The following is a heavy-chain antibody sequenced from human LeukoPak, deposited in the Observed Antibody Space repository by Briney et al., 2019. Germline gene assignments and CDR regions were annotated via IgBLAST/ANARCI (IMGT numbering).Heavy chain of an antibody. Sequence: PSETLSLTCAAYGGSFSGYYWSWIRQPPGKGLEWIGEINHSGSTNYNPSLKSRVTISVDTSKNQFSLKLSSVTAADTAVYYCARSGGSSVYYYYYYMDVWGKGTTVTVSS. D-gene: IGHD6-6*01. J-gene: IGHJ6*03. CDR3: ARSGGSSVYYYYYYMDV. CDR2: INHSGST. V-gene: IGHV4-34*01. CDR1: GGSFSGYY.